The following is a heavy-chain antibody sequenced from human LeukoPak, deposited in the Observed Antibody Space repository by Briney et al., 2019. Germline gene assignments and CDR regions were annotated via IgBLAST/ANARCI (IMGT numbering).Heavy chain of an antibody. D-gene: IGHD2-15*01. CDR3: ARGPAYCSGSSCYYVS. V-gene: IGHV3-21*04. Sequence: GGSLRLSCAASGFTFSSYSMNWVRQAPGKGLEWVSSISSSSSYIYYADSVKGRFTISRDNSKNTLYLQMNSLRAEDTAVYYCARGPAYCSGSSCYYVSWGQGTLVTVSS. J-gene: IGHJ4*02. CDR1: GFTFSSYS. CDR2: ISSSSSYI.